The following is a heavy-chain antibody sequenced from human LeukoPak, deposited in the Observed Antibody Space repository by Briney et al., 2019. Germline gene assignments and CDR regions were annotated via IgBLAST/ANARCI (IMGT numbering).Heavy chain of an antibody. J-gene: IGHJ6*03. D-gene: IGHD6-13*01. CDR1: GGSFSGYY. CDR2: INHSGST. V-gene: IGHV4-34*01. CDR3: ARGPRRGSSLRYYMDV. Sequence: SETLSLTCAVYGGSFSGYYWSWIRQPPGKGLEWVGEINHSGSTNYNPSLKSRVTISVDTSKNQFSLKLSSVTAADTAVYYCARGPRRGSSLRYYMDVWGKGTTVTVSS.